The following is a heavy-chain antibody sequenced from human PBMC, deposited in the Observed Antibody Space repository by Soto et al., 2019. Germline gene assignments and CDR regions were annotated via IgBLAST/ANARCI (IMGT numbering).Heavy chain of an antibody. CDR2: ISYDGTDA. CDR3: ARDHQDCWSAYKAFPRH. J-gene: IGHJ4*02. D-gene: IGHD3-3*01. Sequence: GWSLRLSCVASGFTFSSYAMHWVRQAPGKGLEWVAVISYDGTDAYYADSMKGRFTIARDNSKSTLYLQMSSLRAGDTAVYYCARDHQDCWSAYKAFPRHWGQGTLVTAPQ. V-gene: IGHV3-30-3*01. CDR1: GFTFSSYA.